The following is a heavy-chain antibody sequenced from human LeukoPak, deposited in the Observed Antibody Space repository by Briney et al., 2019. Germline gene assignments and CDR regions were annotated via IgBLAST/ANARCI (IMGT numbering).Heavy chain of an antibody. Sequence: GASVKVSFKASGYTFTSYYMHWVRQAPGQGLEWMGIINPSSSSTSYAQKFQGRVAVTRDTSTSTVYMQLSSLRSEDTAVYYCAREDSGWQTDYWGQGTLVTVSS. V-gene: IGHV1-46*03. CDR2: INPSSSST. CDR1: GYTFTSYY. D-gene: IGHD6-19*01. CDR3: AREDSGWQTDY. J-gene: IGHJ4*02.